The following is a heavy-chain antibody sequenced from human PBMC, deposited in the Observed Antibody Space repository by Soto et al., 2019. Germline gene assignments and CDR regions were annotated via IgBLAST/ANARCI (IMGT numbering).Heavy chain of an antibody. J-gene: IGHJ6*02. CDR3: ATAPGIAAAVSAYYYYYGMDV. D-gene: IGHD6-13*01. V-gene: IGHV1-24*01. CDR2: FDPEDGET. Sequence: EASVKVSCKVSGYTLTELSMHWVRQAPGKGLEWMGGFDPEDGETIYAQKFQGRVTMTEDTSTDTAYKELSSLRSEDTAVYYCATAPGIAAAVSAYYYYYGMDVWGQGTTVTVSS. CDR1: GYTLTELS.